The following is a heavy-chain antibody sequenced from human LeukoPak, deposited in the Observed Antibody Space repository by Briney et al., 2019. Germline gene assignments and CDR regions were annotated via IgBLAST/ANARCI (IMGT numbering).Heavy chain of an antibody. V-gene: IGHV5-51*01. CDR3: ARRPCSGGSCYEYYFDY. CDR2: IYPGDSDT. J-gene: IGHJ4*02. D-gene: IGHD2-15*01. CDR1: GYSFTSYW. Sequence: GESLKISCKGSGYSFTSYWIGWVRQLPGKGLEWMGIIYPGDSDTRYSPSFQGQVTISADKSISTAYLQWSSLKASDTAMYYCARRPCSGGSCYEYYFDYWGQGTLVTVSS.